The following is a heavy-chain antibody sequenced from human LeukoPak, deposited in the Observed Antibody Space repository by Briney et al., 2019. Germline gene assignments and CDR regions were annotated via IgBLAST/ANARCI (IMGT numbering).Heavy chain of an antibody. CDR2: TYYRSKWYN. J-gene: IGHJ4*02. CDR3: ARRDTDKTGGFDY. D-gene: IGHD5-18*01. V-gene: IGHV6-1*01. Sequence: SQTLSLTCAISGDSVSSNSAAWNWIRQSPSRGLEWLGRTYYRSKWYNDYAVSVKSRITINPDTSKNQFSLKLSSVTAADTAVYYCARRDTDKTGGFDYWGQGTLVTVSS. CDR1: GDSVSSNSAA.